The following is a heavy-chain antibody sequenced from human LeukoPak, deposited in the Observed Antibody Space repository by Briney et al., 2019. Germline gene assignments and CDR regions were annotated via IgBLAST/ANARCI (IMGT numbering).Heavy chain of an antibody. CDR1: GYSFTSYW. Sequence: GESLKISCKGSGYSFTSYWIGWVRQMPGKGLEWMGLIYPDDSDTRYSPSFEGQVIISVDKSISTAYLQWSSLKASDTATYYCARHGPCTNGVCYSNYYYYMDVWGKGTTVTVSS. V-gene: IGHV5-51*01. CDR3: ARHGPCTNGVCYSNYYYYMDV. D-gene: IGHD2-8*01. CDR2: IYPDDSDT. J-gene: IGHJ6*03.